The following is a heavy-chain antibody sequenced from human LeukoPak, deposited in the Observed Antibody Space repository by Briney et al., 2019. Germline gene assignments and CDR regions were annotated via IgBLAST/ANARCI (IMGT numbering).Heavy chain of an antibody. Sequence: ASVRASCKASGYTFTTYYIHWVRQAPGQGLEWMGIINPAGGSTGYAQKFQGRVTMTRDTSTSTVYMELSSLRSEDTAVYYCARYNGDLTGGFDYWGQGTLVTVS. CDR2: INPAGGST. CDR1: GYTFTTYY. J-gene: IGHJ4*02. CDR3: ARYNGDLTGGFDY. D-gene: IGHD4-17*01. V-gene: IGHV1-46*01.